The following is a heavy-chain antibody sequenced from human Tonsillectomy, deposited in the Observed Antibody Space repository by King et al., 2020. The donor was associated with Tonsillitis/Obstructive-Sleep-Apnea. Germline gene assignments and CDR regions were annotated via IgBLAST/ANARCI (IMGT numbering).Heavy chain of an antibody. V-gene: IGHV1-69*04. J-gene: IGHJ3*02. Sequence: QLVQSGAEVKKPGSSVKVSCKASGGTFSSYAISWVRQAPGQGLEWMGRIIPILGIANYAQKFQGRVTITADKSTSTAYMELSSLRSGDTAVYYCARSGNDDAFDIWGQGTMVTVSS. CDR1: GGTFSSYA. CDR2: IIPILGIA. D-gene: IGHD4-23*01. CDR3: ARSGNDDAFDI.